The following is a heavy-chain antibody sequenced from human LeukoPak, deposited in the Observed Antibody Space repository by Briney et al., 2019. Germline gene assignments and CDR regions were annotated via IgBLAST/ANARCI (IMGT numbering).Heavy chain of an antibody. CDR3: ARGTAMVAAID. CDR1: GYTFTGYY. Sequence: ASVKVSCKASGYTFTGYYMHWARQAPGQGLEWMGRINPNSGGTNYAQKFQGRVTMTRDTSISTAYMELSRLRSDDTAVYYCARGTAMVAAIDWDQGTLVTVSS. J-gene: IGHJ4*02. V-gene: IGHV1-2*06. CDR2: INPNSGGT. D-gene: IGHD2-15*01.